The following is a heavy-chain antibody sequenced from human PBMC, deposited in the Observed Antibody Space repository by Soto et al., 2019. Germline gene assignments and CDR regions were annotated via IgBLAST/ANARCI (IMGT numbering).Heavy chain of an antibody. D-gene: IGHD1-26*01. CDR3: ARQLIVGATFPLFDY. CDR1: GFTFSDYY. Sequence: PGGSLRLSCAASGFTFSDYYMSWIRQAPGKGLEWVSYISSSGSTIYYADSVKGRFTISRDNAKNSLYLQMNSLRAEDTAVYYCARQLIVGATFPLFDYWGQGTLVTVSS. J-gene: IGHJ4*02. CDR2: ISSSGSTI. V-gene: IGHV3-11*01.